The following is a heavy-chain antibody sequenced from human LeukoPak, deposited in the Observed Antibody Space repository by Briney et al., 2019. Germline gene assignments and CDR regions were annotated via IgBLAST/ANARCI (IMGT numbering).Heavy chain of an antibody. CDR2: ISAYNGYT. V-gene: IGHV1-18*01. CDR1: GYTFTNFP. Sequence: ASVKVSCKASGYTFTNFPIGWVRQAPGQGLEWMGWISAYNGYTKYAPSLQGRVTMTTDTSTSTAYMQLRSLRSDDTAMYYCARVGGNYEGHIDYWGQGTLVTVSS. CDR3: ARVGGNYEGHIDY. J-gene: IGHJ4*02. D-gene: IGHD1-26*01.